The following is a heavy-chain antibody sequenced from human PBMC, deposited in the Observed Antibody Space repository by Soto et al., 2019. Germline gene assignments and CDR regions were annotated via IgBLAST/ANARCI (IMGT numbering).Heavy chain of an antibody. Sequence: GGSLRLSCAASGFTFSSYAMSWVRQAPGKGLEWVSAISGSGGSTYYADSVKGRFTISRDNSKNTLYLQMNSLRAEDTAVYYCAKQPFFGSGSYSNYFDYWGQGTLVTVSS. V-gene: IGHV3-23*01. D-gene: IGHD3-10*01. CDR2: ISGSGGST. CDR3: AKQPFFGSGSYSNYFDY. CDR1: GFTFSSYA. J-gene: IGHJ4*02.